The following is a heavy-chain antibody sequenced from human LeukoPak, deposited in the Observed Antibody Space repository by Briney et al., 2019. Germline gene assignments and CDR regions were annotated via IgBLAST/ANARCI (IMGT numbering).Heavy chain of an antibody. CDR2: INHSGST. J-gene: IGHJ4*02. Sequence: SETLSLTCAVYGGSFRGYYWSWIRQPPGKGLEWIGEINHSGSTNYNPSLKSRVTISGDTSKNQFSLKLSSVTAADTAVYYCAKDLNPLSGSTSCYVAYWGQGTLVTVSS. CDR1: GGSFRGYY. V-gene: IGHV4-34*01. CDR3: AKDLNPLSGSTSCYVAY. D-gene: IGHD2-2*01.